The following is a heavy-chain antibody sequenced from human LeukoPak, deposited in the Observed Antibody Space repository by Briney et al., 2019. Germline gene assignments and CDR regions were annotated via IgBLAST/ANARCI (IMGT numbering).Heavy chain of an antibody. V-gene: IGHV3-21*01. CDR2: ISSRSSYI. CDR3: ARIDGRDAFDI. CDR1: GFTFSSYS. J-gene: IGHJ3*02. Sequence: PGGPLRLSCAASGFTFSSYSMNWVRQAPGKGLEWVSSISSRSSYIYYADSVKGRFTISRDNAKNSLYLQMNSLRAEDTAVYYCARIDGRDAFDIWGQGTMVTVSS.